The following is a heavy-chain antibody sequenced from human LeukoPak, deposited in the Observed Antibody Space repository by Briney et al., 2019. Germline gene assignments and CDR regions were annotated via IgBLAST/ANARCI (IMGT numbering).Heavy chain of an antibody. CDR2: IYSGGNT. CDR3: ARESVRDYYYYYMDV. D-gene: IGHD5/OR15-5a*01. J-gene: IGHJ6*03. Sequence: GGSLRLSCAASGFTVSSNYMNWVRQAPGKGLEWVSVIYSGGNTYHADSVKGRFTISRDSSKNTVYLQMNSLRAEDTAVYYCARESVRDYYYYYMDVWGKGTTVTVSS. CDR1: GFTVSSNY. V-gene: IGHV3-66*01.